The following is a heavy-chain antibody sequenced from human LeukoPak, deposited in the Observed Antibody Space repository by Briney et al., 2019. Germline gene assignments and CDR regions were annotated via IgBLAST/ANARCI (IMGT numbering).Heavy chain of an antibody. CDR3: AKGSIPAASYYYYGMDV. CDR1: GFTFDDYA. Sequence: GGSLRLSCAASGFTFDDYAMYWVRHAPGMGLEWVSGISWNSGSIGYADSVKGRFTISRDNAKNSLYLQMNILRAEDTALYYCAKGSIPAASYYYYGMDVWGQGTTVTVSS. CDR2: ISWNSGSI. V-gene: IGHV3-9*01. D-gene: IGHD2-2*01. J-gene: IGHJ6*02.